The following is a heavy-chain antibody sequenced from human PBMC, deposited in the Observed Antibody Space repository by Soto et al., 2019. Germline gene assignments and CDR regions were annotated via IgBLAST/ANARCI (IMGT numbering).Heavy chain of an antibody. D-gene: IGHD3-10*01. CDR2: IYTDNSETT. J-gene: IGHJ5*01. V-gene: IGHV4-4*07. Sequence: SETLSLTCTVSGDSISRNYWSWIRQPAGKGLEYIGRIYTDNSETTNYNPSLKSRVTMSADTSKNQFSLNLKSVTAADTAVYYCARGPGTYNCFDSWGQGTLVTVSS. CDR3: ARGPGTYNCFDS. CDR1: GDSISRNY.